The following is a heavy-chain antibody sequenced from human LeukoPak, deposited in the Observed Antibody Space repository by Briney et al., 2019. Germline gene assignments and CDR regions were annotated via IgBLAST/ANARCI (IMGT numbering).Heavy chain of an antibody. J-gene: IGHJ3*02. CDR3: ARELWFGELSAFDI. CDR2: IYTSGST. V-gene: IGHV4-4*07. CDR1: GGSISSYY. Sequence: SETLSLTCTVSGGSISSYYWSWIRQPAGKGLEWIGRIYTSGSTNYNPSLKSRVTMSVDTSKNQFSLKLSSVTAADTAMYYCARELWFGELSAFDIWGQGTMVTVSS. D-gene: IGHD3-10*01.